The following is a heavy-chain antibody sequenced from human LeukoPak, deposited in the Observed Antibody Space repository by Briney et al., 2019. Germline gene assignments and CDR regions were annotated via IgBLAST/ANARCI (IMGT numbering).Heavy chain of an antibody. CDR1: GGSFSGYY. J-gene: IGHJ4*02. Sequence: SETLSLTCAVYGGSFSGYYWSWIRQPPGKGLEWIGEINHSGSTNYNPSLKSRVTISVDTSKNQFSLKLSSVTAADTAVYYCAMQAATGYYFDYWGRGTLVTVPS. CDR3: AMQAATGYYFDY. D-gene: IGHD6-25*01. V-gene: IGHV4-34*01. CDR2: INHSGST.